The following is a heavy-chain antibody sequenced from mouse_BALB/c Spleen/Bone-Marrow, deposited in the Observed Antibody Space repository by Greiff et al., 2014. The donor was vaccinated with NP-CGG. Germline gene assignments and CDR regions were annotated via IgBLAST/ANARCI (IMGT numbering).Heavy chain of an antibody. CDR2: ISSGGSYT. CDR1: GLTFSNYG. J-gene: IGHJ1*01. Sequence: EVNVVESGGDLVKPGGSLKLSCAASGLTFSNYGMSWVRQTPDKRLEWVATISSGGSYTYYPDSLKGRFTISRDDAKNTLYLQMSSLKSEDTAMYYCASPHYYDSSPWWYFDVWGAGTTVTVSS. V-gene: IGHV5-6*01. CDR3: ASPHYYDSSPWWYFDV. D-gene: IGHD1-1*01.